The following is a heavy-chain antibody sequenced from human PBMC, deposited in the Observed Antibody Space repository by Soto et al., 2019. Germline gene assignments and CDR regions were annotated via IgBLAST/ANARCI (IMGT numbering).Heavy chain of an antibody. V-gene: IGHV1-69*12. D-gene: IGHD6-13*01. CDR2: IIPIFGTA. Sequence: QVQLVQSGAEVKKPGSSVKVSCKASGGTFSSYAISWVRQAPGQGLEWMGGIIPIFGTANYAQKLQARVTITEEESATKAYMELSSLSSEDTAVYYCAKDRGSFTSWCDYWGQGTRVTFSS. CDR3: AKDRGSFTSWCDY. CDR1: GGTFSSYA. J-gene: IGHJ4*02.